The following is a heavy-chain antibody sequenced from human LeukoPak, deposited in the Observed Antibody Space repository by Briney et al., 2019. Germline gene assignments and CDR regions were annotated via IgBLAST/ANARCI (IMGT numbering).Heavy chain of an antibody. CDR1: GFTFNTYS. CDR2: IDSSGGYM. Sequence: GGSLRLSCEASGFTFNTYSMNWARQAPGKGLEWVSSIDSSGGYMFYADSVKGRFTISRDNSKNTLYLQMNSLRAEDTAVYYCARGGHSGYDLEYYFDYWGQGTLVTVSS. D-gene: IGHD5-12*01. J-gene: IGHJ4*02. V-gene: IGHV3-21*04. CDR3: ARGGHSGYDLEYYFDY.